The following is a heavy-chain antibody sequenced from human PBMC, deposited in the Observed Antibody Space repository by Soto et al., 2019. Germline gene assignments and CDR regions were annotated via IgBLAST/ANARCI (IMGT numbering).Heavy chain of an antibody. Sequence: PSETLSLTCTVSGGSLSSSNYYWGWIRQPPGKGLEWIGSIYYSGNTYYNPSLKSRVTISVDTSMNQFSLKLTSVTAADTAVYYCARRDIGGYYTFDYWGQGTLVTVSS. V-gene: IGHV4-39*01. CDR3: ARRDIGGYYTFDY. CDR1: GGSLSSSNYY. D-gene: IGHD3-22*01. J-gene: IGHJ4*02. CDR2: IYYSGNT.